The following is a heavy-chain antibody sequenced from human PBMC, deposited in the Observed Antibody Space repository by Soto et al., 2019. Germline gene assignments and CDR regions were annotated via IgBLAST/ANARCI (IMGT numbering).Heavy chain of an antibody. V-gene: IGHV3-23*01. CDR2: INGSGDST. CDR3: AKGRGYPGYFDY. CDR1: GLTFSSYA. Sequence: EVQLLESGGGLVQPGGSLRLSCAASGLTFSSYAMSWVRQAPGKGLEWVSAINGSGDSTFNADSVKGRFTISRDNTKNTLYLQMNSLRVEDTAIYYCAKGRGYPGYFDYWGQGTLVTVSS. J-gene: IGHJ4*02. D-gene: IGHD5-18*01.